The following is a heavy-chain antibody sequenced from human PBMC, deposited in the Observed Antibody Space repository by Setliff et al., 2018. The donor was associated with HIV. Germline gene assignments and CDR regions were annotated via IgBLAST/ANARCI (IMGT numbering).Heavy chain of an antibody. CDR3: ASAVTTLTSPSHFDY. CDR2: IYYKGST. Sequence: PSETLSLTCTVSGGSISSGGYYWSWIRQHPGKGLEWIGYIYYKGSTHYNPSLKSRVTISVDTSKNQFSLKLSSVTAADTAVYYCASAVTTLTSPSHFDYWGQGTLVTVSS. CDR1: GGSISSGGYY. V-gene: IGHV4-31*03. J-gene: IGHJ4*02. D-gene: IGHD4-17*01.